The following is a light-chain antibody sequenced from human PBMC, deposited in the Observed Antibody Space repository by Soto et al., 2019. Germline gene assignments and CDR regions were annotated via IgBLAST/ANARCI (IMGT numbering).Light chain of an antibody. CDR1: QNIDSF. Sequence: EIVLTQSPATLSLSPGERATLSCRASQNIDSFLAWYQQKPGQAPRLLIYDAFNRATGIPDRFSGSGSGTDFTLTITSLGPEDFAVYYCQQRKRWPITFGQGTRLEI. CDR3: QQRKRWPIT. V-gene: IGKV3-11*01. CDR2: DAF. J-gene: IGKJ5*01.